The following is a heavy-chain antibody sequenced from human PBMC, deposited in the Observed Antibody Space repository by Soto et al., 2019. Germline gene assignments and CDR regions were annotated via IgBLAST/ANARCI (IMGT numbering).Heavy chain of an antibody. CDR1: GFTFSSYG. Sequence: VQLVESGGGVVQPGRSLRLSCAASGFTFSSYGMHWVRQAPGKGLEWVAVISYDGSNKYYADSVKGRFTISRDNSKNTLYLQMNSLRAEDTAVYYCATLGGGYSYGYVAYFDYWGQGTLVTVSS. J-gene: IGHJ4*02. D-gene: IGHD5-18*01. CDR3: ATLGGGYSYGYVAYFDY. CDR2: ISYDGSNK. V-gene: IGHV3-30*03.